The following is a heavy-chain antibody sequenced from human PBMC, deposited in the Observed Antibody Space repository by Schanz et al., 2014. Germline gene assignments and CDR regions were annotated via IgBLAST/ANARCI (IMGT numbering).Heavy chain of an antibody. D-gene: IGHD2-15*01. V-gene: IGHV3-30*03. Sequence: QVRLVESGGGVVQPGRSLRLSCAASGFTLSSYGMHWVRQAPGKGLEWVALVSSDGNNDYYTDSVKGRFTISRDSSKNTLFLQMNSLRTEDTAVYYCARLDPYCRSGTCSRAFDFWGQGTLVTVYS. CDR3: ARLDPYCRSGTCSRAFDF. CDR2: VSSDGNND. CDR1: GFTLSSYG. J-gene: IGHJ4*02.